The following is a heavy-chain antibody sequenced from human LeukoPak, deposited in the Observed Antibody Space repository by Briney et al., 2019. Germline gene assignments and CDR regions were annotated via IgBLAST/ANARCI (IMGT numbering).Heavy chain of an antibody. CDR3: VKDPTAMGGDYFDY. D-gene: IGHD5-18*01. CDR2: ISSNGGST. V-gene: IGHV3-64D*06. CDR1: GFTFSSYA. Sequence: PGGSLRLSCSASGFTFSSYAMHWVRQAPGKGLEYGSAISSNGGSTYYADSVKGRFTISRDNSKNTLYLQMSSLRAEDTAVYYCVKDPTAMGGDYFDYWGQGTLVTVSS. J-gene: IGHJ4*02.